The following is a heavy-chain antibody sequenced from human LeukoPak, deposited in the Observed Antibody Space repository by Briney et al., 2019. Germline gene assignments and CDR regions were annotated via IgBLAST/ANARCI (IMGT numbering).Heavy chain of an antibody. J-gene: IGHJ4*02. Sequence: SNYWMTWVRQSPGRGLEWIGSIYYSGSTYYNPSLKSRVTISVDTSKNQFSLKLSSVTAADTAVYYCARAVASFGYFDYWGQGTLVTVSS. CDR2: IYYSGST. V-gene: IGHV4-39*07. CDR3: ARAVASFGYFDY. D-gene: IGHD3-16*01. CDR1: SNYW.